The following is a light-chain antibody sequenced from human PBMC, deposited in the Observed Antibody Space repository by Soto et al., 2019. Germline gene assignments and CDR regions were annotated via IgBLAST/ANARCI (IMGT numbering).Light chain of an antibody. V-gene: IGKV1-5*01. J-gene: IGKJ1*01. CDR2: DVS. CDR1: QSISPW. Sequence: DIQMTQSPSFLSASVGDRVTITCRASQSISPWLAWYQQKPGKAPKLLIYDVSRLESGVPSRFSGSGSGTEFTLTINSLHPDDSATYYCQQYNTFCTFGQGTKVDIK. CDR3: QQYNTFCT.